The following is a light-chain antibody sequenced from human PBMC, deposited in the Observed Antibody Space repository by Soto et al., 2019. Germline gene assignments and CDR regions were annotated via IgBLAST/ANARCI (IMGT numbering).Light chain of an antibody. Sequence: DIQMTQSPSSLSASVGDRVTITCRASQSISSYLNWYQQKPGKAPKLLIYAASSLQSGVPSRFSGSGSGTDFTLTISSLQPEDFATYYCQQSYSTSIFTFGPGT. CDR3: QQSYSTSIFT. CDR1: QSISSY. CDR2: AAS. V-gene: IGKV1-39*01. J-gene: IGKJ3*01.